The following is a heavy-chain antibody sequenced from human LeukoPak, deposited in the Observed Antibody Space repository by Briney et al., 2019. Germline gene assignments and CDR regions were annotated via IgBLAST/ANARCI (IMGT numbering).Heavy chain of an antibody. J-gene: IGHJ4*02. CDR3: ARDAVDDSSGPLFDY. D-gene: IGHD3-22*01. Sequence: SETLSLTCAVYSGSFSGYYWSWIRQPPGKGLEWIGEINHSGSTNYNPSLKSRVTISVDTSKNQFSLKLSSVTAADTAVYYCARDAVDDSSGPLFDYWGQGTLVTVSS. V-gene: IGHV4-34*01. CDR2: INHSGST. CDR1: SGSFSGYY.